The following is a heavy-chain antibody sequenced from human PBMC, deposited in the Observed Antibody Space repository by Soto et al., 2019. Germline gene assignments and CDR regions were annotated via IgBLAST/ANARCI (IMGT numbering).Heavy chain of an antibody. D-gene: IGHD6-19*01. CDR2: IVVGSGNT. CDR1: GFTFTSSA. J-gene: IGHJ6*02. Sequence: SVKVSCKASGFTFTSSAVQWVRQARGQRLEWIGWIVVGSGNTNYAQKFQERVTITRDMSTSTAYMELSSLRSEDTAVYYCAAGTSGWYGYYYYGMDVWGQGTTVTVSS. CDR3: AAGTSGWYGYYYYGMDV. V-gene: IGHV1-58*01.